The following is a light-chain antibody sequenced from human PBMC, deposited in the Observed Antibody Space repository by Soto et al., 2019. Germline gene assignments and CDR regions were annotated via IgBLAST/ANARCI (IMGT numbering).Light chain of an antibody. CDR3: QQYNNWPPYT. CDR2: GAS. J-gene: IGKJ5*01. Sequence: VMTQAPATLSVSPVARATLSCRASQTINNNVAWYQLKDGQVPRLVIYGASIRATDIPARFSGSGSGTEFTLTISSLQSEDFAVYYCQQYNNWPPYTFGQGTRLEIK. V-gene: IGKV3-15*01. CDR1: QTINNN.